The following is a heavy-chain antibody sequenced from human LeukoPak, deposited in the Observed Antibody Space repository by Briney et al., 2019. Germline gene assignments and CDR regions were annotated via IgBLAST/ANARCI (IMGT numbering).Heavy chain of an antibody. CDR1: GGSISSYY. Sequence: SETLSLTCTVSGGSISSYYWSWIRQPAGKGLEWIGRIYTSGSTNYDPSPKSRVTMSVDTSKNQFSLKLSSVTAADTAVYYCAANVGYCSGGSCYPVDYWGQGTLVTVSS. CDR2: IYTSGST. V-gene: IGHV4-4*07. CDR3: AANVGYCSGGSCYPVDY. D-gene: IGHD2-15*01. J-gene: IGHJ4*02.